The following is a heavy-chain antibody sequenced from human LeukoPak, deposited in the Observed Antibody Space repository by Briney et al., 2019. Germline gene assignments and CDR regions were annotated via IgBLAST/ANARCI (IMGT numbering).Heavy chain of an antibody. D-gene: IGHD2-2*02. Sequence: GGSLRLSCAASGFTFSSYWMSWVRQAPGKGLEWVANIKQDGSEKYYVDSVKGRFTISRDNAKNSLYLQMNSLRAEDTAVYYCARLVIVVVPAAIPKWFDPWGQGTLVTVSS. CDR1: GFTFSSYW. CDR3: ARLVIVVVPAAIPKWFDP. CDR2: IKQDGSEK. J-gene: IGHJ5*02. V-gene: IGHV3-7*01.